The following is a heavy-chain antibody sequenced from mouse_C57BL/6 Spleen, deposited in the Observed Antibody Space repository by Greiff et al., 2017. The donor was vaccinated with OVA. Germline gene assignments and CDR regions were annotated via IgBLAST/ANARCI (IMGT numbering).Heavy chain of an antibody. CDR1: GYTFTSYW. V-gene: IGHV1-7*01. CDR3: ARGYYGGSYAMDY. CDR2: INPSSGYT. J-gene: IGHJ4*01. D-gene: IGHD1-2*01. Sequence: QVQLKESGAELAKPGASVKLSCKASGYTFTSYWMHWVKQRPGQGLEWIGYINPSSGYTKYNQKFKDKATLTADKSSSTAYMQLSSLTYYDAAVYYCARGYYGGSYAMDYWGQGTSVTVSS.